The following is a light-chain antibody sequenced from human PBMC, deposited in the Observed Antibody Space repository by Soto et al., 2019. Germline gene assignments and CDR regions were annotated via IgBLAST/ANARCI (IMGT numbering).Light chain of an antibody. V-gene: IGLV2-14*01. CDR2: EVS. CDR3: SSYTSSSPLG. J-gene: IGLJ1*01. Sequence: QSALAQPASVSGSPGQSITISCTGTSSDVGGYNYVSWYQQHPGKDPKLMIYEVSNRPSGVSNRFSGSKSGNTASLTISGLQAEDEADYYCSSYTSSSPLGFGTGTQLTVL. CDR1: SSDVGGYNY.